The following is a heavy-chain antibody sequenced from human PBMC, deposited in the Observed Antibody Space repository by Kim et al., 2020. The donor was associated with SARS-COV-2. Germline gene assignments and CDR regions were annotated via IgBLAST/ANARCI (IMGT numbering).Heavy chain of an antibody. V-gene: IGHV4-39*01. J-gene: IGHJ4*02. CDR2: T. CDR3: ASELDGDYVDY. Sequence: TYYNPSLKSRVTISVDTSKNQFSLKLSSVTAADTAVYYCASELDGDYVDYWGQGTLVTVSS. D-gene: IGHD1-1*01.